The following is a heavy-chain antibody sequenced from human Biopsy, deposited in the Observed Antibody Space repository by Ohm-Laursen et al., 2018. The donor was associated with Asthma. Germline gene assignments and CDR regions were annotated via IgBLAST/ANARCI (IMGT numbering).Heavy chain of an antibody. V-gene: IGHV4-59*01. J-gene: IGHJ4*02. CDR2: IYYTGTT. Sequence: GTLSLTCPVSGGSISGFYWSWIRQPPGKGLEWIGYIYYTGTTNYNPSLKSRVSISVDTSKNQFSLKLTSATAADTAVYYCARDFGGWYYFDNWGQGSLVTVSS. CDR3: ARDFGGWYYFDN. D-gene: IGHD3-3*01. CDR1: GGSISGFY.